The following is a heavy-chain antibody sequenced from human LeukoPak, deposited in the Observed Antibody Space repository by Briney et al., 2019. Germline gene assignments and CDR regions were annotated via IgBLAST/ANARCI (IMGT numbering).Heavy chain of an antibody. Sequence: GGSLRLSCAASGFTFSSYWMGWVRQAPGKGLEWVANIKQDGSEKYYVDSVKGRFTISRDNAKNSLYLQMNSLRAEDTAVYYCARGFGTTDYYYYYYMDVWGKGTTVTVSS. D-gene: IGHD1-14*01. CDR3: ARGFGTTDYYYYYYMDV. CDR2: IKQDGSEK. V-gene: IGHV3-7*01. CDR1: GFTFSSYW. J-gene: IGHJ6*03.